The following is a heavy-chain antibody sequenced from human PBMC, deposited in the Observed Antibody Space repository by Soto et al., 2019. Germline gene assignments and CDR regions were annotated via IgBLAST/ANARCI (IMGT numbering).Heavy chain of an antibody. CDR3: ASPPASGSSWYFYY. J-gene: IGHJ4*02. V-gene: IGHV6-1*01. CDR1: GDSVSSNSAA. CDR2: TYYRSKWYN. Sequence: QVQLQQSGPRLVKPSQTLSLTCAISGDSVSSNSAAWNWIRQSPSRGLEWLGRTYYRSKWYNDYAVAVKSRITINPDTSKNQFSLQLDPVTPEDTGVYYCASPPASGSSWYFYYWGQGTLVTVSS. D-gene: IGHD6-13*01.